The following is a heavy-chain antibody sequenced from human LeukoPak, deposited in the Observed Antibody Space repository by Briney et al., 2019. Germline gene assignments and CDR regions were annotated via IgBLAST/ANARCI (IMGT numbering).Heavy chain of an antibody. CDR1: GGSISSSSYY. CDR3: ASIVEMATTPLDY. D-gene: IGHD5-24*01. V-gene: IGHV4-39*01. CDR2: IYYSGST. Sequence: SETLSLTCTVSGGSISSSSYYWGWIRQPPGKELEWIGSIYYSGSTYYNPSLKSRVTISVDTSKNQFSLKLSSVTAADTAVYYCASIVEMATTPLDYWGQGTLVTVSS. J-gene: IGHJ4*02.